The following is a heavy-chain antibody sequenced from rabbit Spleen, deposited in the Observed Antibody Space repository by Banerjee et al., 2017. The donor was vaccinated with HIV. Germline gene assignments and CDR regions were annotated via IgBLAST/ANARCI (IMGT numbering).Heavy chain of an antibody. CDR1: GFSFSSSYY. Sequence: QEQLEESGGDLVKPEGSLTLTCTASGFSFSSSYYMCWVRQAPGKGLEWIACIYGGSSGTTYYASWAKGRFTISKTSSTTVTLQMTSLTAADTATYFCARGSYVGSGYLHYFALWGPGTLVTVS. V-gene: IGHV1S45*01. D-gene: IGHD8-1*01. CDR2: IYGGSSGTT. CDR3: ARGSYVGSGYLHYFAL. J-gene: IGHJ4*01.